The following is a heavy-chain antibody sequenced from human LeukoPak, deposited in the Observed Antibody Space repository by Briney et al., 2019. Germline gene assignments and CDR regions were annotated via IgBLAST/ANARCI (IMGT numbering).Heavy chain of an antibody. CDR3: ARAVSGSDHWFDP. V-gene: IGHV4-59*11. Sequence: SETLSLTCNVSGGFMSGHYWTWIRRTPGKGLEWIGCTFFSGSTNYNPSLKSRVTISVDTSKKQFSLNLRSMTAADTAVYYCARAVSGSDHWFDPWGQGTQVTVSS. J-gene: IGHJ5*02. D-gene: IGHD5-12*01. CDR2: TFFSGST. CDR1: GGFMSGHY.